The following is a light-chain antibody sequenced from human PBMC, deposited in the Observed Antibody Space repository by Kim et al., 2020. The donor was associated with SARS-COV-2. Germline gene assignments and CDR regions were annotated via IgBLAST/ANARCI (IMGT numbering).Light chain of an antibody. CDR2: GAS. Sequence: APGERATLSCRASQSVSSSYLAWYQQKPGQAPRLLIYGASSRATGIPVRFSGSGSGTDFTLTISRLEPEDCAVYYCQQYGSSPWTFGQGTKVDIK. V-gene: IGKV3-20*01. CDR1: QSVSSSY. J-gene: IGKJ1*01. CDR3: QQYGSSPWT.